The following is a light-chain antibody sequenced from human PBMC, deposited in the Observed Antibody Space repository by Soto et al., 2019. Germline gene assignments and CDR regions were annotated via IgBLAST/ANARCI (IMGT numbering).Light chain of an antibody. V-gene: IGKV3-20*01. CDR1: QSFDSDY. CDR2: GAS. CDR3: QQYGGLPLT. Sequence: EIVLTQSPGTLALSPGERATLSCRARQSFDSDYLAWYQQKPGQAPRLIIYGASSRATGIPDRFSGSGSGTDFTLTISRLEPEDFAVYYCQQYGGLPLTFGGGTKVEIK. J-gene: IGKJ4*01.